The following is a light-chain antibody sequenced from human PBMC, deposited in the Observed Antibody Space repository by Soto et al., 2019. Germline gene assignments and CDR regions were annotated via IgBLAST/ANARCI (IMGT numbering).Light chain of an antibody. Sequence: EIVLTQSPGTLSLSPGERATLSCRASQTISSYLAWYQHKPGQAPRLLIYDASSRATDIPDRFSGSGSGTEFTLNIGRLEPEDFAVYYCQQYLSSPPYGFGQGTKLEIK. J-gene: IGKJ2*03. V-gene: IGKV3-20*01. CDR3: QQYLSSPPYG. CDR1: QTISSY. CDR2: DAS.